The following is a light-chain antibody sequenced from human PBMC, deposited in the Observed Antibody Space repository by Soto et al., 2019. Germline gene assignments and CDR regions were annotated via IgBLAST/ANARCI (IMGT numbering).Light chain of an antibody. CDR2: DVS. CDR3: SSYTGSSTLYV. J-gene: IGLJ1*01. V-gene: IGLV2-14*03. Sequence: QSALTQPASVAGSPGQSITISCTRTSSDVGDYDYVSWYRQQPGKAPKLLIYDVSNRPSEISNRFSGSKSANTASLTISGLQAEDEADYYCSSYTGSSTLYVFGTGTKLTVL. CDR1: SSDVGDYDY.